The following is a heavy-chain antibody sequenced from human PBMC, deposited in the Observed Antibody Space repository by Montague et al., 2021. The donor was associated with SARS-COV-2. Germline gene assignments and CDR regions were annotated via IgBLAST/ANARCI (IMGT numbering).Heavy chain of an antibody. CDR3: ARLGDGVVPSPILGVGPYYSYYCTGV. J-gene: IGHJ6*03. CDR2: IYYSGST. V-gene: IGHV4-59*08. D-gene: IGHD3-10*01. CDR1: GGSISSYY. Sequence: SETLSLTCTVSGGSISSYYWSWIRQPPGKGLEWIGYIYYSGSTNYNPSLKSRVTISVDTSKNQFSLKLSPVTAADTAVYYCARLGDGVVPSPILGVGPYYSYYCTGVWGKGTTVTVSS.